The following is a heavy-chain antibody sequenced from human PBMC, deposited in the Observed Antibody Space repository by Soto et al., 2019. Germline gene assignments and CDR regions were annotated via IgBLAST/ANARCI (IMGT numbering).Heavy chain of an antibody. D-gene: IGHD6-13*01. V-gene: IGHV5-51*01. CDR2: IYPGDSDT. J-gene: IGHJ4*02. CDR1: GYSFTNYW. CDR3: ARRLYEGSRYYGGFQY. Sequence: PGESLKISCKGSGYSFTNYWIGWVRQMPGKGLEWMGIIYPGDSDTRYSPSFQGQVTISADKSISTAYLQWSSLKASDTAMYYCARRLYEGSRYYGGFQYWGQGTLVTVSS.